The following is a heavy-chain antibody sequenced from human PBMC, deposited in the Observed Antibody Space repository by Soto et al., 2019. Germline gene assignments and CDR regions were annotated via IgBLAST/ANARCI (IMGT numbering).Heavy chain of an antibody. CDR3: ARAQEGDMVYYYYGMDV. J-gene: IGHJ6*02. D-gene: IGHD2-15*01. CDR1: GYSFTSYW. CDR2: IYPGDSDT. V-gene: IGHV5-51*01. Sequence: GESLKISCKGSGYSFTSYWIGWVRQMPGKGLEWMGIIYPGDSDTRYSPSFQGQVTISADKSISTAYLRWSSLKASDTAMYYCARAQEGDMVYYYYGMDVWGQGTRVTVSS.